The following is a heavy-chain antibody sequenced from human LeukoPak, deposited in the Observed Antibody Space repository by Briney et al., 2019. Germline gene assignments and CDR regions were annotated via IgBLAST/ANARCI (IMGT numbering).Heavy chain of an antibody. D-gene: IGHD5-24*01. CDR3: ARGDRRDGYRFDY. CDR1: GFTFSRYG. CDR2: IYSGGST. J-gene: IGHJ4*02. Sequence: GGSLRLSCAASGFTFSRYGMSWVRQAPGRGPEWVSIIYSGGSTYYAESVRGRFTISRDNSKNTLYLQMNSLRAEDTALYYCARGDRRDGYRFDYWGQGTLVTVSS. V-gene: IGHV3-53*01.